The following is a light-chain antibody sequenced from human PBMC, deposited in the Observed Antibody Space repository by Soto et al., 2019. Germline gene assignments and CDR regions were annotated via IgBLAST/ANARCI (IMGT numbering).Light chain of an antibody. CDR2: RNN. CDR3: DAWDDSLSGWM. CDR1: SSNIESNY. V-gene: IGLV1-47*01. Sequence: QSVLTQPPSASGTPGQRVTISCSGSSSNIESNYVYWYQQLPGTAPKLLIYRNNQRPSGVPDLLSGSKSGNSASLAISGLRSEDEADYYCDAWDDSLSGWMFGEGTKLTVL. J-gene: IGLJ3*02.